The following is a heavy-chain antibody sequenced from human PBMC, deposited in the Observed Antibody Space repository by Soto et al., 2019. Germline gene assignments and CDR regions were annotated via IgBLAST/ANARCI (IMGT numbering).Heavy chain of an antibody. J-gene: IGHJ3*02. V-gene: IGHV3-30*18. D-gene: IGHD3-22*01. Sequence: QMQLVESGGGVVQPGTSLRVSCAASGFTFSHYGIHWVRQAPGMGLEWVAIISYDGGIKLYADSVRDRFAISRGNSKNTLYLQMNSLGPDDTAVYYCAKLPWGFNYYDRSEYRATDNDAFDIWGQGTMVTVSS. CDR1: GFTFSHYG. CDR3: AKLPWGFNYYDRSEYRATDNDAFDI. CDR2: ISYDGGIK.